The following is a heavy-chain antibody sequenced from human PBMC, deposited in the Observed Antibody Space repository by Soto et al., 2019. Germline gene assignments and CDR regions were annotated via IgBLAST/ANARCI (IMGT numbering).Heavy chain of an antibody. J-gene: IGHJ6*02. CDR2: INAGNGNT. Sequence: QVPLVQSGAEVKKPGASVKVSCKASGYTFTSYAMHWVRQAPGQRLEWMGWINAGNGNTKYSQKFQGRVTITRDTSASTAYMELSSLRSEDTAVYYCARKTATYYYYYGMDVWGQGTTVTVSS. V-gene: IGHV1-3*01. CDR3: ARKTATYYYYYGMDV. CDR1: GYTFTSYA.